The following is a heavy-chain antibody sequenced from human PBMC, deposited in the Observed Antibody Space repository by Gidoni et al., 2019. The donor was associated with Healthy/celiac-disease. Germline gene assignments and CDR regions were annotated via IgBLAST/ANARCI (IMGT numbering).Heavy chain of an antibody. CDR3: AREETTLVRGVIRIFDAFDI. CDR2: INHSGST. J-gene: IGHJ3*02. D-gene: IGHD3-10*01. Sequence: QVQLQQWGAGLLKPSETLSLTCPVHGGSFSDYYWSWIRQAPGQSREWIGEINHSGSTNYNPSPKSRVTISVDTSKNQFSLKLSSVTAADTAVYYCAREETTLVRGVIRIFDAFDIWGQGTMVTVSS. CDR1: GGSFSDYY. V-gene: IGHV4-34*01.